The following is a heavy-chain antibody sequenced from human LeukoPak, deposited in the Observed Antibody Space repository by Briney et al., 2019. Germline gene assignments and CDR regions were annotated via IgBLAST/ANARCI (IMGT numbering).Heavy chain of an antibody. CDR1: GITISNYG. CDR2: ISGSGGGT. D-gene: IGHD3-22*01. Sequence: PGGSLRLSCAVSGITISNYGMSWVRQAPGKGLEWVAGISGSGGGTNYADSVKGRFTISRDNSKNTLYLQMNSLRAEDTAVYFCAKRGVVIRVILVGFHKEAYYFDSWGQGALVTVSS. CDR3: AKRGVVIRVILVGFHKEAYYFDS. V-gene: IGHV3-23*01. J-gene: IGHJ4*02.